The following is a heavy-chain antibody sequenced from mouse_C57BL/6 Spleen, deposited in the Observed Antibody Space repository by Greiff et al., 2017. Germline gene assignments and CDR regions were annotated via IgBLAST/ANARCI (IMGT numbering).Heavy chain of an antibody. D-gene: IGHD1-1*01. Sequence: QVQLQQSGPELVKPGASVKISCKASGYAFSSSWMNWVKQRPGKGLEWIGRIYPGDGDTNYNGKFKGKATLTADKSSSTAYMQLSSLTSEDPAVYFWARRPSTVVADGYAMDYWGQGTSVTVSS. J-gene: IGHJ4*01. V-gene: IGHV1-82*01. CDR3: ARRPSTVVADGYAMDY. CDR2: IYPGDGDT. CDR1: GYAFSSSW.